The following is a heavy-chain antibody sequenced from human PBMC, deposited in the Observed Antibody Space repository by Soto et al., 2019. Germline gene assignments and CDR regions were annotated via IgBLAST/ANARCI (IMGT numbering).Heavy chain of an antibody. V-gene: IGHV4-34*01. CDR3: ARGSGIVALPGELEDVKYDY. CDR2: INASGST. J-gene: IGHJ4*02. D-gene: IGHD1-1*01. Sequence: QVQLQQWGAGLVKPSETLSLSCAVYGQSFSGHSWAWIRQPPGKGLEWIGEINASGSTYYNPSLKSRVTISTDTSKNQLSLKLSSVSAADTAAYFCARGSGIVALPGELEDVKYDYWGQGTLVNVSS. CDR1: GQSFSGHS.